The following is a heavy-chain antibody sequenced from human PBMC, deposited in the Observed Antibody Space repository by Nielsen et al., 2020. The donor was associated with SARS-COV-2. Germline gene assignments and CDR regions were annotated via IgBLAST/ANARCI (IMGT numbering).Heavy chain of an antibody. CDR3: ARDSVGATTLSFDY. CDR2: INTNTGNP. CDR1: GYTFTSYA. V-gene: IGHV7-4-1*02. Sequence: ASVKVSCKASGYTFTSYAMNWVRQAPGQGLEWMGWINTNTGNPTYAQGFTGRFVFSLDTSVSTAYLQISSLKAEDTAVYYCARDSVGATTLSFDYWGQGTLVTVSS. J-gene: IGHJ4*02. D-gene: IGHD1-26*01.